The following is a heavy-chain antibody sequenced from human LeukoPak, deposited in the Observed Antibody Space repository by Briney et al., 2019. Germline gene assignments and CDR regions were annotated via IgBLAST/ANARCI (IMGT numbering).Heavy chain of an antibody. CDR3: ARRNSAYYYYGMDV. V-gene: IGHV4-34*01. Sequence: ASETLSLTCAVYGGSFSGYYWSWIRQHPGKGLEWIGYIYYSGSTYYNPSLKSRVTISVDTSKNQFSLKLSSVTAADTAVYYCARRNSAYYYYGMDVWGQGTTVTVSS. CDR2: IYYSGST. D-gene: IGHD4-23*01. CDR1: GGSFSGYY. J-gene: IGHJ6*02.